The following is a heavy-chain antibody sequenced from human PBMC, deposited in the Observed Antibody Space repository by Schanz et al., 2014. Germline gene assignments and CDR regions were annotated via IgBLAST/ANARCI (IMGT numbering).Heavy chain of an antibody. J-gene: IGHJ6*02. CDR1: GFIFRSYT. D-gene: IGHD6-13*01. Sequence: EVQLVESGGGLVKPGGSLRLSCTASGFIFRSYTMNWVRQAPGKGLEWVSSLSSSGLYTFYADLAGGRFTISRDDAKNSLFLEMNNLRTEDTAVYFCARDIKKQLVDSKDCYYGMDVWGQGTTVTVSS. CDR3: ARDIKKQLVDSKDCYYGMDV. V-gene: IGHV3-21*01. CDR2: LSSSGLYT.